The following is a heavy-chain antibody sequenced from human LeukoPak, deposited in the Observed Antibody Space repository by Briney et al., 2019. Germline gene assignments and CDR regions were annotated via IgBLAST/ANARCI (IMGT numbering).Heavy chain of an antibody. CDR3: ARDHEYSSSNWFDP. CDR1: GYTFTGYY. D-gene: IGHD6-6*01. Sequence: ASVKVSCKVSGYTFTGYYMHWVRQAPGQGLEWMGWINPNSGGTNYAQKFQGRVTMTRDTSISTAYMELSRLRSDDTAVYYCARDHEYSSSNWFDPWGQGTLVTVSS. CDR2: INPNSGGT. V-gene: IGHV1-2*02. J-gene: IGHJ5*02.